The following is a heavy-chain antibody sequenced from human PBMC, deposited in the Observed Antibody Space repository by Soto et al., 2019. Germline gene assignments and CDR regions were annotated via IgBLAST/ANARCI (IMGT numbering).Heavy chain of an antibody. CDR1: GGSISSSSYY. D-gene: IGHD3-10*01. V-gene: IGHV4-39*01. CDR2: IYYSGST. Sequence: SETLSLTCTVSGGSISSSSYYWGWIRQPPGKGLEWIGSIYYSGSTYYNPSLKSRVTISVDTSKNQFSLKLSSVTAADTAVYYCARRITMVRGAVNWFDPWGQGTLVTVSS. CDR3: ARRITMVRGAVNWFDP. J-gene: IGHJ5*02.